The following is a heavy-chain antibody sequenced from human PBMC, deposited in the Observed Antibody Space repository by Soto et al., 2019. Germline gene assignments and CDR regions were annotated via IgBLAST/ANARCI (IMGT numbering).Heavy chain of an antibody. D-gene: IGHD6-19*01. CDR1: GLNVKKFA. V-gene: IGHV3-23*01. CDR2: ISCCGGST. Sequence: EVQLLESGGGVMQPGGSLRLSCVASGLNVKKFAMAWVRQAPGEGLERVSGISCCGGSTSYSDSVKGRFSTARDDYKNTLSLQMHSLSVEDTATYLCAKAEGEPWLVPLLNNWGQGTLVTVS. CDR3: AKAEGEPWLVPLLNN. J-gene: IGHJ4*02.